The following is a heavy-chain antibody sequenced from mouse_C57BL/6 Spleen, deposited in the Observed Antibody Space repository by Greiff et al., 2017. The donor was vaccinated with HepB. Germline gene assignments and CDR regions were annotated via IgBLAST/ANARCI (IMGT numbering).Heavy chain of an antibody. Sequence: VQLQQPGTELVKPGASVKLSCKASGYTFTSYWMHWVQQSPGQGLEWIGNINPSNGDTNYNEKFKSKATLTVDKSSSTAYMQLSSLTAEDSAVYYCASTTVDSYYFDYWGQGTTLTVSS. J-gene: IGHJ2*01. V-gene: IGHV1-53*01. CDR3: ASTTVDSYYFDY. D-gene: IGHD1-1*01. CDR2: INPSNGDT. CDR1: GYTFTSYW.